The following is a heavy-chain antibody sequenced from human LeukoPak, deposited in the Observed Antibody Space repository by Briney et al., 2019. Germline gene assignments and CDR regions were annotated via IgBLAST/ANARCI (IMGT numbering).Heavy chain of an antibody. D-gene: IGHD3-22*01. CDR1: GFTFNTYS. CDR2: ISSGSTYI. V-gene: IGHV3-21*01. Sequence: GGSLRLSCAASGFTFNTYSMNWVRQAPGKGLEWVSSISSGSTYIYYADSVKGRLTISRDNAKNSLYLQMNSLRAEDTAVYYCARDWAVNYYDSSGYQGYFDYWGQGTLVTVSS. J-gene: IGHJ4*02. CDR3: ARDWAVNYYDSSGYQGYFDY.